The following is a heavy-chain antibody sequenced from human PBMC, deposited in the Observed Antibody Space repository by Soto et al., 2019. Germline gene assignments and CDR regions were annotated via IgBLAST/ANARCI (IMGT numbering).Heavy chain of an antibody. J-gene: IGHJ4*02. Sequence: GGSLRLSCAASGFTFSNYAMNWVRQAPGKGLEWVAVISYDGSNKYYADSVKGRFTVSRDNSKNTLYLQMDSLRGEDTAVYYCASASFRGYTYSYLYTRGQGAVVTVSS. V-gene: IGHV3-30*01. CDR3: ASASFRGYTYSYLYT. CDR2: ISYDGSNK. D-gene: IGHD5-18*01. CDR1: GFTFSNYA.